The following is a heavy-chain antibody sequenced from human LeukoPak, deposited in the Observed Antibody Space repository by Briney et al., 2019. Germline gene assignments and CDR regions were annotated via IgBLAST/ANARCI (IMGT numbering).Heavy chain of an antibody. Sequence: GEALKISCKGSGCSFTSYWIGWVRQMPGKGLEGMGIIYPGESDTRYSTSFQRQVTISADKYISTAYLQWSSLKASDTAMYYCARTDTERCLQLTAFDYWGQGTLVTVSS. V-gene: IGHV5-51*01. CDR3: ARTDTERCLQLTAFDY. CDR1: GCSFTSYW. CDR2: IYPGESDT. D-gene: IGHD5-24*01. J-gene: IGHJ4*02.